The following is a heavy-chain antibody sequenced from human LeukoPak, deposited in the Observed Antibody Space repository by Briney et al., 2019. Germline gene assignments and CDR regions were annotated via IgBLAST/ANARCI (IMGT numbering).Heavy chain of an antibody. CDR3: AREDQTYYDFWSGYPPWDYYYYMDV. V-gene: IGHV4-30-2*01. Sequence: SETLSLTCTVSGGSISSGGYYWSWIRQPPGKGLEWIGYIYHSGSTYYNPSLKSRVTISVDRSKNQFSLKLSSVTAADTAVYYCAREDQTYYDFWSGYPPWDYYYYMDVWGKGTTVTVSS. CDR1: GGSISSGGYY. D-gene: IGHD3-3*01. CDR2: IYHSGST. J-gene: IGHJ6*03.